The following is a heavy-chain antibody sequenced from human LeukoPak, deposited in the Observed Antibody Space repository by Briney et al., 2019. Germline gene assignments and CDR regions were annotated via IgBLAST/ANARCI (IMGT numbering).Heavy chain of an antibody. D-gene: IGHD2-2*01. CDR1: SFTFSKTW. J-gene: IGHJ4*02. CDR2: VKSENEGGTT. CDR3: TTELYCSSTTCPLTFDT. V-gene: IGHV3-15*01. Sequence: GGSLRLSCASSSFTFSKTWMSWVRQAPGKGLEWVGRVKSENEGGTTEYAAPVKGRFTISRDDPKKTVSLQMNSLKTEDTAMYFCTTELYCSSTTCPLTFDTWGQGTLVTVSS.